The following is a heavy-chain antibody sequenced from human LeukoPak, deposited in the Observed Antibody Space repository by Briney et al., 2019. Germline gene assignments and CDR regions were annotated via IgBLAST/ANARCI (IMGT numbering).Heavy chain of an antibody. V-gene: IGHV1-18*01. CDR3: ARDGRGYYYGSGKGTVFDY. D-gene: IGHD3-10*01. CDR1: GYTFTSYG. Sequence: ASVTVSCKASGYTFTSYGISWVRQAPGQGLEWMGWISAYNGNTNYAQKLQGRVTMTTDTSTSTAYMELRSLRSDDTAVYYCARDGRGYYYGSGKGTVFDYWGQGTLVTVSS. CDR2: ISAYNGNT. J-gene: IGHJ4*02.